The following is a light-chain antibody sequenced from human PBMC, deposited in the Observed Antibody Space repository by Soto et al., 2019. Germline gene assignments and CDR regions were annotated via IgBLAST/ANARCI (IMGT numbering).Light chain of an antibody. CDR3: SSYTGNTTPV. V-gene: IGLV2-14*01. Sequence: QSVLTQPASVSGSPGQSITISCTGTSSDVGGYNYVSWYQQHPGKAPKLMIYDVSNRPSGVSNRFSGSKSGNTASLTISGLQAEDEADYYCSSYTGNTTPVFGGGTQLTVL. CDR2: DVS. CDR1: SSDVGGYNY. J-gene: IGLJ2*01.